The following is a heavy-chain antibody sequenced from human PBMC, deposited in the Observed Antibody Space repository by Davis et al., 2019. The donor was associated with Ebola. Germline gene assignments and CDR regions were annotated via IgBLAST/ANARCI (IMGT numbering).Heavy chain of an antibody. CDR3: ASYGGVYYYYGMDV. Sequence: PSETLSLTCTASGGSISSYYWSWIRQPAGKGLEWIGRIYTSGSTNYNPSLKSRVTMSVDTSKNQFSLKLSSVTAADTAVYYCASYGGVYYYYGMDVWGQGTTVTVSS. J-gene: IGHJ6*02. V-gene: IGHV4-4*07. CDR1: GGSISSYY. CDR2: IYTSGST. D-gene: IGHD4-17*01.